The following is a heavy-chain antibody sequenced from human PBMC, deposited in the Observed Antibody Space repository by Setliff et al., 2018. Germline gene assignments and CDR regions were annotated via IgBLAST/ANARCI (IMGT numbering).Heavy chain of an antibody. CDR2: IYYSGST. V-gene: IGHV4-39*01. CDR3: AGLYYYGSGSYPAPIDY. J-gene: IGHJ4*02. CDR1: GGSISSSSYY. Sequence: SETLSLTCTVSGGSISSSSYYWGWIRQPPGKGLEWIGSIYYSGSTYYNPSLKSRVTISVDTSKNQFSLKLSSVTAADTAVYYCAGLYYYGSGSYPAPIDYWGQGTLVTVS. D-gene: IGHD3-10*01.